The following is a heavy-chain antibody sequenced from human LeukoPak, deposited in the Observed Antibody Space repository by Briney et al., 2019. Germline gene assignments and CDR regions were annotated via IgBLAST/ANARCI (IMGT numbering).Heavy chain of an antibody. CDR3: ARGRGSLQSRWAFDI. D-gene: IGHD4-11*01. CDR2: INPNSGGT. Sequence: GASVKVSCKASGYTLTGYYIHWVRQAPGQGLEWMGWINPNSGGTKYAQKFQGWVTITRDASISTAYMELSRLTSDDTAVYYCARGRGSLQSRWAFDIWGQGTMVTVSS. CDR1: GYTLTGYY. V-gene: IGHV1-2*04. J-gene: IGHJ3*02.